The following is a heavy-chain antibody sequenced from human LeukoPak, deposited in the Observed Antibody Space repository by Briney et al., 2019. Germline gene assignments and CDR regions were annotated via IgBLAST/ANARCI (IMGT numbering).Heavy chain of an antibody. Sequence: SGGSLRLSCAASGFTFDDYTMHWVRQAPGKGLEWVSLISWDGGSTYYADSVKGRFTISRDNAKNSLYLQMNSLRAEDTAVYYCARGRAAAGTLYYFDYWGQGTLVTVSS. CDR2: ISWDGGST. CDR1: GFTFDDYT. D-gene: IGHD6-13*01. V-gene: IGHV3-43*01. J-gene: IGHJ4*02. CDR3: ARGRAAAGTLYYFDY.